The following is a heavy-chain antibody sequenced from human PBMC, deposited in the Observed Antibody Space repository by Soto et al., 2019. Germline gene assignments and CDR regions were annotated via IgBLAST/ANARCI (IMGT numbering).Heavy chain of an antibody. D-gene: IGHD3-3*01. CDR3: ARRAYYDFWSGYRLYFAH. J-gene: IGHJ4*02. Sequence: EVQLLESGGGLVQPGGSLRLSCAASGFTFSSYAMSWVRQAPGKGLEWVSGISGSGGSTYYADSVKGRFTISRDNSKNTQYQQMNSLRAEDTAVYYCARRAYYDFWSGYRLYFAHWGQGTLVTVSS. CDR2: ISGSGGST. CDR1: GFTFSSYA. V-gene: IGHV3-23*01.